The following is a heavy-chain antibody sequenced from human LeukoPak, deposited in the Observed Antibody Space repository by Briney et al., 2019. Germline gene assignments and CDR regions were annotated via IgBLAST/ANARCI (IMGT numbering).Heavy chain of an antibody. CDR3: ARDRTSEELDY. D-gene: IGHD3-10*01. CDR1: GYTFTRYG. J-gene: IGHJ4*02. V-gene: IGHV1-18*04. CDR2: ISAYNGNT. Sequence: GASVTVSCKASGYTFTRYGISWVRQAPGQGLEWMGWISAYNGNTNYAQKLQGRVTMTTDTSTSTAYMELRSLRSDDTAVYYCARDRTSEELDYRGQGTLVTVSS.